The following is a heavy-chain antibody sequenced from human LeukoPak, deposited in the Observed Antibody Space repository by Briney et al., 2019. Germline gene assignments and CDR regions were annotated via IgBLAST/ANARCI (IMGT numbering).Heavy chain of an antibody. J-gene: IGHJ4*02. CDR2: IYHTGST. D-gene: IGHD4-17*01. CDR3: ARGYYGDFINFDY. V-gene: IGHV4-59*01. Sequence: SETLSLTCTVSDDSITTYYWSWIRQPPGKGLEWIGHIYHTGSTDYNPSLKGRVTISVDTSKNQFSLKLSSVTAADTAVYYCARGYYGDFINFDYWGQGTLVTVSS. CDR1: DDSITTYY.